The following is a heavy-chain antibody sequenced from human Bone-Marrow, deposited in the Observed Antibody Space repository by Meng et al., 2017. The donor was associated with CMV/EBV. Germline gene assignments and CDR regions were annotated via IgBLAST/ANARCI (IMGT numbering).Heavy chain of an antibody. J-gene: IGHJ4*02. CDR3: ARDQDGYNYYDY. D-gene: IGHD5-24*01. CDR2: IRYDGSNK. Sequence: GESLKISCAASGFNFSVSGMHWVRQAPGKGLEWVAFIRYDGSNKYYADSVKGRFTISRDNSKNTLYLQMNSLRAEDTTVYYCARDQDGYNYYDYWGQGTLVTVSS. V-gene: IGHV3-30*02. CDR1: GFNFSVSG.